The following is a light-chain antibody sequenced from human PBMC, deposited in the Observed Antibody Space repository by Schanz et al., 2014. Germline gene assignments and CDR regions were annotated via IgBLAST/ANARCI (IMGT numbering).Light chain of an antibody. CDR1: SSDIGRNY. V-gene: IGLV1-47*01. J-gene: IGLJ3*02. CDR3: AAWDDNLNNWL. CDR2: RDN. Sequence: QSVLTQPPSASGTPGQTVTISCSGSSSDIGRNYVFWFQQLPGRAPKRLIYRDNQRSSGISDRLSASKSGTSASLAISGLRSEDEAGYYCAAWDDNLNNWLFGGGTKVTVL.